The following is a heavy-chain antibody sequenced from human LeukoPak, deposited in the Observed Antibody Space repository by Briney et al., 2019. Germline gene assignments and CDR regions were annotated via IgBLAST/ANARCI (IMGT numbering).Heavy chain of an antibody. J-gene: IGHJ6*02. D-gene: IGHD2-21*02. CDR2: IYYSGST. CDR3: ARRGDPDYYYYYGMDV. CDR1: GGSISSGGYY. V-gene: IGHV4-31*03. Sequence: PSETLSLTCTVSGGSISSGGYYWSWIRQHPGKGLEWIGYIYYSGSTYYNPSLKSRVTISVDTSKNQFSLKLSSVTAADTAVYYCARRGDPDYYYYYGMDVWGQGTTVTVSS.